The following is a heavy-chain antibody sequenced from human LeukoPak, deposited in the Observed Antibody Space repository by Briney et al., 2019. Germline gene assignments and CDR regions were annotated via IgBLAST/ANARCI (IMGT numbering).Heavy chain of an antibody. V-gene: IGHV3-23*01. CDR1: GFTFSTYG. D-gene: IGHD4-23*01. J-gene: IGHJ3*02. CDR3: AKPRGTVNTVAVAFDI. CDR2: ISGGGGST. Sequence: GGSLRLPCAASGFTFSTYGMSWVRQAPGKGLEWVSGISGGGGSTYYAESVKGRFTISRDNSKNTLYLQMKSLSADDTALYYCAKPRGTVNTVAVAFDIWGQGTTVTVSS.